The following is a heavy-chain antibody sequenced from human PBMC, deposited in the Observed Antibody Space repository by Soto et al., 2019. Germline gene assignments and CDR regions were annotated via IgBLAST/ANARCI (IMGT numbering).Heavy chain of an antibody. J-gene: IGHJ6*03. CDR3: ARGYGSGKGYMDV. D-gene: IGHD3-10*01. V-gene: IGHV1-69*02. CDR2: IVPSLGIA. CDR1: GGSFSRYS. Sequence: ASGKVSCQASGGSFSRYSINWVRHAPGQGLEWMGKIVPSLGIANYAQKYQGRVTITADKSTSTAYMELSSLSYEDTAVYYCARGYGSGKGYMDVWGKGTTLTVSS.